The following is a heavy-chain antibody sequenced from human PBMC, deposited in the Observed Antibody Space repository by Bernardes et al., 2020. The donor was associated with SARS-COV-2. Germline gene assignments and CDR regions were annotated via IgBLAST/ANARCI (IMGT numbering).Heavy chain of an antibody. V-gene: IGHV3-43*01. D-gene: IGHD3-3*01. J-gene: IGHJ3*01. CDR1: GFTFKDYT. Sequence: GGSLRLSCAASGFTFKDYTMHWVRQVPGKGLEWVSLVSWAGSTTNYADSVKGRFIISRDSSRNTVHLQMDSLRKEDTALYYCATERQSLTVFGVGHDAFDFWGQGTMVTVSS. CDR3: ATERQSLTVFGVGHDAFDF. CDR2: VSWAGSTT.